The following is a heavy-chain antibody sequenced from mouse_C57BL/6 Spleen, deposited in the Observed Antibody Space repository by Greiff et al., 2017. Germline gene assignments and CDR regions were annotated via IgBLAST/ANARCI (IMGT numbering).Heavy chain of an antibody. CDR1: GYTFTDYE. CDR3: TDYYGSSYDAMDY. CDR2: IDPETGGT. Sequence: VQLQESGAELVRPGASVTLSCKASGYTFTDYEMHWVKQTPVHGLEWIGAIDPETGGTAYNQKFKGKAILTADKSSSTAYMELRSLTSEDSAVYYCTDYYGSSYDAMDYWGQGTSVTVSS. J-gene: IGHJ4*01. D-gene: IGHD1-1*01. V-gene: IGHV1-15*01.